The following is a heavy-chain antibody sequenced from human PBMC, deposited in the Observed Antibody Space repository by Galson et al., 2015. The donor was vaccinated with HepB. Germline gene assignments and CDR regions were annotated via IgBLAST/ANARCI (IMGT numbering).Heavy chain of an antibody. CDR2: ISGSGYST. CDR1: GFTFSSYA. V-gene: IGHV3-23*01. Sequence: SLRLSCAASGFTFSSYAMNWVRQAPGKGLEWVSGISGSGYSTYNADSVKGRFTISRDNSKTTLYLQMNSLRAEDTAVYYCARGVRGVFVTADYWGQGTRVTVSS. CDR3: ARGVRGVFVTADY. D-gene: IGHD3-10*01. J-gene: IGHJ4*02.